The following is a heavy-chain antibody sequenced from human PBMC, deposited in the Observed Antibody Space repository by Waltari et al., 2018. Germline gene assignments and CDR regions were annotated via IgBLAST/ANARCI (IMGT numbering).Heavy chain of an antibody. D-gene: IGHD2-15*01. CDR2: SYYSGSP. Sequence: QLQLQESGPGLVKPSETLSLTCIVSGGSIISTTYYWGWIRQPPGKGLEWIGSSYYSGSPTLNPSRKSRVTISVDTAKNRFSLKVSSVTAADTALYYCATHSANHDYHYYAMDVWGLGTTVTVSS. CDR3: ATHSANHDYHYYAMDV. J-gene: IGHJ6*02. CDR1: GGSIISTTYY. V-gene: IGHV4-39*01.